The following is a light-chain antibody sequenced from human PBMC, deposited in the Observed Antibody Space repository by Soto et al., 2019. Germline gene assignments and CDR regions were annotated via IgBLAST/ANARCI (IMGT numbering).Light chain of an antibody. J-gene: IGKJ5*01. CDR1: QSVSSSY. V-gene: IGKV3D-20*02. Sequence: EIVLTQSPGTPSLSPGERATLSFRASQSVSSSYLAWYQQKPGQAPRLLIYGASNRATGIPARFSGSGSGTDFTLTISSLEPEDFAVYYCQQRSNWPPGVTFGQGTRLEI. CDR2: GAS. CDR3: QQRSNWPPGVT.